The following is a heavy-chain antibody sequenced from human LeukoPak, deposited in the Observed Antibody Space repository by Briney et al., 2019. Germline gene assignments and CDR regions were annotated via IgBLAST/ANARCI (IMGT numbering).Heavy chain of an antibody. CDR1: GYTFTSYA. V-gene: IGHV7-4-1*02. D-gene: IGHD3-16*02. Sequence: ASAKVSCKASGYTFTSYAMNWVRQAPGQGLEWMGWINTNTGNPTYAQGFTGRFVFSLDTSVSTAYLQISSLKAEDTAVYYCATLPLYDYVWGSYLPRDYWGQGTLVTVSS. CDR2: INTNTGNP. CDR3: ATLPLYDYVWGSYLPRDY. J-gene: IGHJ4*02.